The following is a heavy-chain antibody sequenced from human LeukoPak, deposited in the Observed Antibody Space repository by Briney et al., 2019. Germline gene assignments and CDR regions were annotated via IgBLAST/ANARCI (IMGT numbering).Heavy chain of an antibody. V-gene: IGHV3-7*01. CDR2: IKQDGSEK. CDR3: ARDLLWPQGLDY. J-gene: IGHJ4*02. D-gene: IGHD2-21*01. CDR1: GFTFSSYG. Sequence: GGSLRLSCEASGFTFSSYGMSWVRKVQGRGRGGVANIKQDGSEKYYVDSVKGRFTISRDNAKNSLYLQMHSLRAEDTAVYYCARDLLWPQGLDYWGQGTLVTVSS.